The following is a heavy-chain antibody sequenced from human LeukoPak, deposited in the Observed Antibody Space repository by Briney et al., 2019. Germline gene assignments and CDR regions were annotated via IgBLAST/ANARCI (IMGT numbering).Heavy chain of an antibody. J-gene: IGHJ4*02. V-gene: IGHV3-11*01. Sequence: GGSLRLPCAASGFSFSDYYMSWIRQAPGKGLEWVSYISASGSIIYNADSVKGRFTISRDNAKNSLYLQMNSLRAEDTAVYYCATRPPSETYYAVSDFWGQGTLVTVSS. D-gene: IGHD1-26*01. CDR1: GFSFSDYY. CDR3: ATRPPSETYYAVSDF. CDR2: ISASGSII.